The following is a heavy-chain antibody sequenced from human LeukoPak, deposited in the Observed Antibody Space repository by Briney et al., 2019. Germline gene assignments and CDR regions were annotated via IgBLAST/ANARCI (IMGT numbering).Heavy chain of an antibody. CDR1: GLNFNTYD. D-gene: IGHD2-21*02. J-gene: IGHJ6*02. CDR2: FGTRHTHI. Sequence: GGSLRLSCVGSGLNFNTYDLTWVRQAPGKGLEWVALFGTRHTHIFYADSVEGRFAISRDNTKNTVYLQMNSLRVEDAAVYYCAARLPLYGMDVWGQGTTVTVSS. CDR3: AARLPLYGMDV. V-gene: IGHV3-23*01.